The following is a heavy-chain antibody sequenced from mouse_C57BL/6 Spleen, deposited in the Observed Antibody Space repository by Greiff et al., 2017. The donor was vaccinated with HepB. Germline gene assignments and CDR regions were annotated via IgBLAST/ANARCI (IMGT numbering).Heavy chain of an antibody. Sequence: EVKLMESEGGLVQPGSSMKLSCTASGFTFSDYYMAWVRQVPEKGLEWVANINYDGSSTYYLDSLKSRFIISRDNAKNILYLQMSSLKSEDTATYYCARYDVPYAMDYWGQGTSVTVSS. D-gene: IGHD2-14*01. CDR2: INYDGSST. V-gene: IGHV5-16*01. J-gene: IGHJ4*01. CDR3: ARYDVPYAMDY. CDR1: GFTFSDYY.